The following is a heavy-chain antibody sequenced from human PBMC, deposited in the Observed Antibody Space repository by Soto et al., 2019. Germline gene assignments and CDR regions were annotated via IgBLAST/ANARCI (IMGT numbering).Heavy chain of an antibody. D-gene: IGHD2-2*01. CDR2: IKEDGSEK. CDR3: ARDLGRTAAGYYYYYAMDV. V-gene: IGHV3-7*01. CDR1: GFTFSNFW. J-gene: IGHJ6*02. Sequence: PGGSLRLSCTASGFTFSNFWMNWVRQAPGKGLEWVANIKEDGSEKYFVDSVKGRFTISRDNAKNSLYLEMNSVRAEDTAVYYCARDLGRTAAGYYYYYAMDVWGQGTTVTVSS.